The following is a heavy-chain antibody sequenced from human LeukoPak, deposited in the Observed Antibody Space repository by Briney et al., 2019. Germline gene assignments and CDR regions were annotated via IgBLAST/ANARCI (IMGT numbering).Heavy chain of an antibody. V-gene: IGHV4-59*08. CDR2: FSYSGST. J-gene: IGHJ5*02. CDR3: ARLHDSSGYYLNWFDP. D-gene: IGHD3-22*01. Sequence: SETLSLTFTVSGGSISSYFWSWIRQPPGRGLEWIGYFSYSGSTDYNPSLMSRVTISVDTSKNQLSLKLSSVTAADTAVYYCARLHDSSGYYLNWFDPWGQGTLVTVSS. CDR1: GGSISSYF.